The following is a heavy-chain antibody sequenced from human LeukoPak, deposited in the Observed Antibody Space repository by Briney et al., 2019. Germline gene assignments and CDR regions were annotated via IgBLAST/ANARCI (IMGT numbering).Heavy chain of an antibody. CDR1: KFTVSSKY. D-gene: IGHD5-12*01. CDR2: IYSGGST. CDR3: AKDFTMRYSGYDWFDY. V-gene: IGHV3-53*01. Sequence: GGSLRLSCAASKFTVSSKYMSWVRQAPGKGLEWVSVIYSGGSTHYADSVKGRFTISRDNSKNTLYLQMNSLRAEDTAVYYCAKDFTMRYSGYDWFDYWGQGTLVTVSS. J-gene: IGHJ4*02.